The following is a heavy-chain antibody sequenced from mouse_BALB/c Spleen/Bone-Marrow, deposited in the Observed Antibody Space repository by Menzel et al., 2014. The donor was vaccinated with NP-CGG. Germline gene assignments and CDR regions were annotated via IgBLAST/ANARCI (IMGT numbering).Heavy chain of an antibody. D-gene: IGHD2-1*01. CDR1: GFSLTSYG. Sequence: VQGMESGPGLVAPSQSLSITCTVSGFSLTSYGVHWVRQPPGKGLEWLGVIWAGGSTNYNSALMSRLSISKDNSKSQVFLKMNSLQTDDTAMYYCAREYYGNGYAMDYWGQGTSVTVSS. CDR3: AREYYGNGYAMDY. V-gene: IGHV2-9*02. J-gene: IGHJ4*01. CDR2: IWAGGST.